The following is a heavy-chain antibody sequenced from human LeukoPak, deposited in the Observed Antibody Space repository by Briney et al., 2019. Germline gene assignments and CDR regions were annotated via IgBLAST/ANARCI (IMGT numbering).Heavy chain of an antibody. CDR1: GFTFSSYW. J-gene: IGHJ4*02. CDR2: IKQDGSEK. V-gene: IGHV3-7*01. D-gene: IGHD1-20*01. CDR3: ARDIGGYNWNDEQVDY. Sequence: GGFLRLSCAASGFTFSSYWMSWVRQAPRKGLEWVANIKQDGSEKYYVDSVKGRFTISRDNAKNSLYLQMNSLRAEDTAVYYCARDIGGYNWNDEQVDYWGQGTLVTVSS.